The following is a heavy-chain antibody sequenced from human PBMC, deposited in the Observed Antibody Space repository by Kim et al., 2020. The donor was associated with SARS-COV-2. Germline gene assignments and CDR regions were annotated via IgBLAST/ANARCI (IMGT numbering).Heavy chain of an antibody. Sequence: GGSLRLSCAASGFTFDDYAMHWVRQAPGKGLEWVSGISWNSGSIGYADSVKGRFTISRDNAKNSLYLQMNSLRAEDTALYYCAKDTSSSSSYYDFWSGFGYFDYWGQGTLVTVSS. V-gene: IGHV3-9*01. J-gene: IGHJ4*02. CDR2: ISWNSGSI. CDR3: AKDTSSSSSYYDFWSGFGYFDY. CDR1: GFTFDDYA. D-gene: IGHD3-3*01.